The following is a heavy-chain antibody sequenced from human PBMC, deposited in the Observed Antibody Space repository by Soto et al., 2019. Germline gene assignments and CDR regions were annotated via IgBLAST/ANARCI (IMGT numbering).Heavy chain of an antibody. J-gene: IGHJ4*02. V-gene: IGHV3-9*01. CDR1: GFTFDDYA. CDR3: AKDRGLVLSFYFDY. D-gene: IGHD6-19*01. CDR2: ISWNSGSI. Sequence: EVQLVESGGGLVQPGRSLRLSCAASGFTFDDYAMHWVRQAPGKGLEWVSGISWNSGSIGYADSVKGRFTISRDNAKKSLYLQMYSLRAEDTALYYCAKDRGLVLSFYFDYWGQGPLVTVSS.